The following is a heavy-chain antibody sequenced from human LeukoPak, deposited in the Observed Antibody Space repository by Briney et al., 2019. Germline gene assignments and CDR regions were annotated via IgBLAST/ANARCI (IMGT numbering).Heavy chain of an antibody. CDR3: ARATPDYYEYTNYRYYFDY. J-gene: IGHJ4*02. D-gene: IGHD3-22*01. V-gene: IGHV4-30-4*01. CDR2: IYYSGNT. CDR1: GGSISAGDYY. Sequence: SQTLSLTCGVTGGSISAGDYYWSWIRQPPGKSLEWIGYIYYSGNTYYRPSLRSRATISMDTSKNQISLKLNSVTAADTAVYYCARATPDYYEYTNYRYYFDYWGQGTLVTVSS.